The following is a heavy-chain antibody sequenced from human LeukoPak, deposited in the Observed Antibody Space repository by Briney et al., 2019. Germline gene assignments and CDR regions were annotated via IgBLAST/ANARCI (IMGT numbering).Heavy chain of an antibody. D-gene: IGHD3-10*01. Sequence: SETLSLTCTVSGDSVNDYYWNWIRQPPGKGLEWIGYIYYSGSTDYNPSLKSRVTMSVDTSKNQFSLKLNSVTAADTAVYYCARGGARGSSAFDVWGQGTMVIVSA. CDR2: IYYSGST. CDR1: GDSVNDYY. CDR3: ARGGARGSSAFDV. V-gene: IGHV4-59*02. J-gene: IGHJ3*01.